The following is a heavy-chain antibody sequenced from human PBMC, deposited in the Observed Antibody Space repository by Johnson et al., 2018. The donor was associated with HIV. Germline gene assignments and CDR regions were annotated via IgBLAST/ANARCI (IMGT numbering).Heavy chain of an antibody. V-gene: IGHV3-30-3*01. CDR1: GFTFSSYA. D-gene: IGHD5-18*01. J-gene: IGHJ3*02. CDR2: ISYDGSNK. Sequence: QVHLVESGGGVVQPGRSLRLSCAASGFTFSSYAMHWVRQAPGKGLEWVAVISYDGSNKYYADSVKGRFTISRDNSKNTLYLQMNSLRAEDTAVYYCARDGGYSYGDAFDIWGQGTMVTVSS. CDR3: ARDGGYSYGDAFDI.